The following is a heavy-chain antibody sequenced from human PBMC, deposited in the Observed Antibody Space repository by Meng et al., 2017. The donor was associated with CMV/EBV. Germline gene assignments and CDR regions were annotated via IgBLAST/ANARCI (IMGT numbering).Heavy chain of an antibody. J-gene: IGHJ6*02. CDR2: IYYSGST. CDR1: GGSISSYY. CDR3: ARDSGEGGIYRDFWGGYSGYYYYGMDV. D-gene: IGHD3-3*01. V-gene: IGHV4-59*01. Sequence: GSLRLSCTVSGGSISSYYWSWIRQPPGKGLEWIGYIYYSGSTNYNPSLKSRVTISVDTSKNQFSLKLSSVTAADTAVYYCARDSGEGGIYRDFWGGYSGYYYYGMDVWGQGTTVTVSS.